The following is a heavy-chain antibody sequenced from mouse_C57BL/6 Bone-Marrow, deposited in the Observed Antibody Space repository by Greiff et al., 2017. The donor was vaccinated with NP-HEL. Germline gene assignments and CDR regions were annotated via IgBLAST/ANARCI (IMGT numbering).Heavy chain of an antibody. V-gene: IGHV1-19*01. J-gene: IGHJ3*01. Sequence: VHVKQSGPVLVKPGASVKMSCKASGYTFTDYYMNWVKQSHGKGLEWIGVINPYNGGTSYNQKFKGKATLTVDKSSSTAYMELNSLTSEDSAVYYCARGLRRPPWFAYWGQGTLVTVSA. CDR1: GYTFTDYY. CDR2: INPYNGGT. CDR3: ARGLRRPPWFAY. D-gene: IGHD2-4*01.